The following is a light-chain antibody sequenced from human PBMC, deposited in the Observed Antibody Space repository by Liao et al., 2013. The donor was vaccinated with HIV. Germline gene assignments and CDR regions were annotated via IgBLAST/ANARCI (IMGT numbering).Light chain of an antibody. CDR1: FIGSKS. V-gene: IGLV3-21*04. CDR3: QVWDSSSNRWM. J-gene: IGLJ3*02. CDR2: YDT. Sequence: SHMLTQPPSLSVAPGGTATITCGGEFIGSKSVEFGTATSQARPLCWSSTYDTDRPLGVPERFSGSNSGNTATLTISRVEAGDEADYYCQVWDSSSNRWMFGGGTKLTVL.